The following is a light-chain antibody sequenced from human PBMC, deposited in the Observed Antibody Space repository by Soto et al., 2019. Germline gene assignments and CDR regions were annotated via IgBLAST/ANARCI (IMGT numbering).Light chain of an antibody. Sequence: EIVMTQSPGTLSLSPGERATLSCRASQSVSDDYLAWYQQKPGQAPRLVISGASTRATGIPDRFRGSGSGTDFTLTINRLEPEDFAVYFCQQYGDMWTFGQGTKVDIK. V-gene: IGKV3-20*01. CDR3: QQYGDMWT. CDR1: QSVSDDY. J-gene: IGKJ1*01. CDR2: GAS.